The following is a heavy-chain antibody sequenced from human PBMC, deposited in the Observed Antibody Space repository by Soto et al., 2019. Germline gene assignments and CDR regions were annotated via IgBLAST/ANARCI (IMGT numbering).Heavy chain of an antibody. CDR1: GGSIDNFY. Sequence: SETLSLTCTGSGGSIDNFYWSWIRQPPGKGLEWIGHIYSSGSTKYNPSLKSRVTISVDRSKNQFSLKLNSVTAADTAVYFCARDYPYFTVTTSGGMDVWGQGTTVTVSS. CDR3: ARDYPYFTVTTSGGMDV. V-gene: IGHV4-59*01. CDR2: IYSSGST. J-gene: IGHJ6*02. D-gene: IGHD4-17*01.